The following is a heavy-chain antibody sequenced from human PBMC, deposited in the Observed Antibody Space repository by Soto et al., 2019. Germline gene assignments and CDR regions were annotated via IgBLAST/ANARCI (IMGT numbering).Heavy chain of an antibody. J-gene: IGHJ6*02. CDR1: GFTFSSYW. V-gene: IGHV3-74*01. CDR2: INSDGSST. D-gene: IGHD2-2*02. Sequence: QPGGSLRLSCAASGFTFSSYWMHWVRQAPGKGLVWVSRINSDGSSTSYADSVKGRFTISRDNAKNTLYLQMNSLRAEDTAVYYCARDRCSSTSCYTEGSYGMDVWGQGTTVTVSS. CDR3: ARDRCSSTSCYTEGSYGMDV.